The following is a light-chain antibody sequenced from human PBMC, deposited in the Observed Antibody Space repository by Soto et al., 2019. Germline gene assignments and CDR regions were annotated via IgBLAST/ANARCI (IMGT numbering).Light chain of an antibody. J-gene: IGLJ2*01. CDR3: QSYDSNTVV. V-gene: IGLV6-57*03. Sequence: NFMLTQPHSVSESPGKTVIISCTRSSGGFPSNSVQWYQQRPGSAPTTIISEDNQRPSGVPDRFSGATDGSSNSASLIISGLQTEDEADYYCQSYDSNTVVFGGETKLTVL. CDR2: EDN. CDR1: SGGFPSNS.